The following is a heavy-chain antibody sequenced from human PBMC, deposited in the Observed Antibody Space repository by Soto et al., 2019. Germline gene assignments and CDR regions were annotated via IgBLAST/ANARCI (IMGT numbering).Heavy chain of an antibody. Sequence: GSLRLSCAASGFTFTAFGLHWVRQAPGKGLEWVGLISFDGTTKYFADSVRGRFTISRDNSKNMLFLQLYSLRVEDTAVYYCARHRDGETYTYIDHWAPAPLVALPT. CDR2: ISFDGTTK. J-gene: IGHJ5*02. CDR1: GFTFTAFG. CDR3: ARHRDGETYTYIDH. V-gene: IGHV3-30-3*01. D-gene: IGHD3-10*01.